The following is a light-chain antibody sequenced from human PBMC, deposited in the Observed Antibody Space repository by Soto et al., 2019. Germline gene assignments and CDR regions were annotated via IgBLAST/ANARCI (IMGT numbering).Light chain of an antibody. CDR1: SSDVGGYNY. Sequence: QSALTQPASVSGSPGQSITISCTGTSSDVGGYNYVSWYQQHPGKAPKLMIYDVSNRPSGVSNRFSGSKSSNTASLTISGLQAEDEAEYYCSSHPSNSTLEVFGGGTPLTVL. CDR2: DVS. CDR3: SSHPSNSTLEV. V-gene: IGLV2-14*01. J-gene: IGLJ2*01.